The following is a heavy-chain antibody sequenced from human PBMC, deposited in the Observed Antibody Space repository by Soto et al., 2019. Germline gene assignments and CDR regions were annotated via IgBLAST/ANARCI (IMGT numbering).Heavy chain of an antibody. CDR1: GGSISSYY. Sequence: SETLSLTCTVSGGSISSYYWSWIRQPPWKGLEWIGYIYYSGSTNYNPSLKSRVTISVETSKNKFSLKLSSVTAADTAVYYCERDQVNPSNGSGYYGMDFWGQGTTVVVSS. J-gene: IGHJ6*02. CDR2: IYYSGST. D-gene: IGHD6-19*01. CDR3: ERDQVNPSNGSGYYGMDF. V-gene: IGHV4-59*01.